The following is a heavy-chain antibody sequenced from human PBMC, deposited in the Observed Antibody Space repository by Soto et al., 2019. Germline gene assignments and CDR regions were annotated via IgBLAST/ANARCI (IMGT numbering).Heavy chain of an antibody. D-gene: IGHD6-6*01. CDR1: GGSISSGGYY. CDR2: IYYSGST. J-gene: IGHJ6*02. V-gene: IGHV4-31*03. Sequence: SETLSLTCTVSGGSISSGGYYWSWIRQHPGKGLEWIGYIYYSGSTYYNPSLKSRVTISVDTSKNQFSLKLSSVTAADTAVYYCARVARLSSIAARPIPDYYYYGMDVWGQGTTVTVSS. CDR3: ARVARLSSIAARPIPDYYYYGMDV.